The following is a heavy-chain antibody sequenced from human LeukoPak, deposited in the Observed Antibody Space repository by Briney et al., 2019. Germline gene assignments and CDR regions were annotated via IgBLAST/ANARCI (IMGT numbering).Heavy chain of an antibody. D-gene: IGHD2-15*01. CDR2: ISGSGNRT. V-gene: IGHV3-23*01. CDR1: GFTFSSYA. J-gene: IGHJ6*02. CDR3: AKNLYCGGGSRQPSALGLDL. Sequence: PGGSLRLSCAASGFTFSSYAMSWVRQAPGKGLEWVSSISGSGNRTYYADSVKGRFTISRDNSKNTLFLQMNSLRAEDTAVYYCAKNLYCGGGSRQPSALGLDLWGQGNTVTVSS.